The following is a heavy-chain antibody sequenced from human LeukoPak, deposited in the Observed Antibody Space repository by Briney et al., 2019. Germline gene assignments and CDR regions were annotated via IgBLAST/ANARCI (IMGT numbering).Heavy chain of an antibody. V-gene: IGHV3-7*01. CDR3: ARDRRNYYDSSGYYDY. Sequence: GGPLRLSCAASGFLFSSYWMSWVRQAPGKALEGVANIKQDGREKYYVDSVKGRFTISRDNAKNSLYLQMNSLRAEDTAVYYCARDRRNYYDSSGYYDYWGQGTLVTVSS. CDR1: GFLFSSYW. J-gene: IGHJ4*02. CDR2: IKQDGREK. D-gene: IGHD3-22*01.